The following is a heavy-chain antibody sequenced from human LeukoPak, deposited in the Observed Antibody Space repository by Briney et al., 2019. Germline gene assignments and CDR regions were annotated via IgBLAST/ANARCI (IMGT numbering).Heavy chain of an antibody. CDR2: IYYSGST. D-gene: IGHD3-10*01. CDR3: ARGGAGSYYGTTFDP. J-gene: IGHJ5*02. Sequence: PSETLSLTCTVSGGSFSSGDYYWSWIHQPPGKGLEWIGYIYYSGSTYYNPSLKSRVTISVDTSKNQFSLKLSSVTAADTAVYYCARGGAGSYYGTTFDPWGQGTLVTVSS. V-gene: IGHV4-30-4*01. CDR1: GGSFSSGDYY.